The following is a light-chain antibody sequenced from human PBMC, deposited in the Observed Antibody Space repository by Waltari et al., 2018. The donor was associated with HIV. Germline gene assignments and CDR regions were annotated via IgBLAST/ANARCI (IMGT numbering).Light chain of an antibody. CDR3: QQLNNYPHT. V-gene: IGKV1-9*01. CDR1: QAIHNY. J-gene: IGKJ2*01. CDR2: ATS. Sequence: DIQLTQSPSFLSASVGDRVNITCRASQAIHNYLAWFQQKPGRAPKLLIYATSTLQSGVPSKFSGSGSGTEFSLTVSSLQPEDFATYYCQQLNNYPHTLGQGTKLEIK.